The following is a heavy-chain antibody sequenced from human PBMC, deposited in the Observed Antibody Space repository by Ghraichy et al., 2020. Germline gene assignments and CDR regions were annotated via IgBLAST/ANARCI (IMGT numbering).Heavy chain of an antibody. CDR3: AKGGIYTVTHFDY. J-gene: IGHJ4*02. CDR2: ISYDGSNK. V-gene: IGHV3-30*18. D-gene: IGHD4-17*01. CDR1: GFTFSSYG. Sequence: GALRLSCAASGFTFSSYGMHWVRQAPGKGLEWVAVISYDGSNKNYADSVKGRFTISRDNSKNTLYLQMNSLRAEDTAVYYCAKGGIYTVTHFDYWGQGTLVTVSS.